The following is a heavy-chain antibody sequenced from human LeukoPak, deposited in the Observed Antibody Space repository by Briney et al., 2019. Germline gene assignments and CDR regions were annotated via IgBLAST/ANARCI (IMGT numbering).Heavy chain of an antibody. CDR3: ATGPPGYYFNY. CDR1: GFTFSDYY. D-gene: IGHD2-8*02. Sequence: PGGSLRLSCAASGFTFSDYYMTWIRQAPGQEPEWISYISSSGGTIYYADSVKGRFTISRDNAKNSLYLQMNSLRAEDTAVYYCATGPPGYYFNYWGQGTLVTVSS. J-gene: IGHJ4*02. V-gene: IGHV3-11*04. CDR2: ISSSGGTI.